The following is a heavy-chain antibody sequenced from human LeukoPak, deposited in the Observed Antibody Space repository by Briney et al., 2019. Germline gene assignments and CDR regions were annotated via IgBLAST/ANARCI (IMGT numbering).Heavy chain of an antibody. V-gene: IGHV3-23*01. J-gene: IGHJ4*02. Sequence: GGSLRLSCAASGFTFNNYAMNWVRQAPGKGLEWVAAVTGPADTTYYADSVKGRSTISRDSFKDTVYLQMNRLGAEDTALYYCAKGAAIDHWGQGTLVTVSS. D-gene: IGHD5-24*01. CDR2: VTGPADTT. CDR3: AKGAAIDH. CDR1: GFTFNNYA.